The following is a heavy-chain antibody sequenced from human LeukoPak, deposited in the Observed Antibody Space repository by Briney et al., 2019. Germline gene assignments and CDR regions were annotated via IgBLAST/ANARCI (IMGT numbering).Heavy chain of an antibody. CDR3: ARPYYYDSRIDP. CDR1: GGSISSGDYY. CDR2: MYYSGST. J-gene: IGHJ5*02. V-gene: IGHV4-30-4*01. Sequence: PSEPLSLTCTVSGGSISSGDYYWSWIRQPPGKGLEWIAYMYYSGSTYYNPSLKSRVTMSADTSKNQLSLKLSSVTAADTAVYYCARPYYYDSRIDPWGQEILVTVSS. D-gene: IGHD3-22*01.